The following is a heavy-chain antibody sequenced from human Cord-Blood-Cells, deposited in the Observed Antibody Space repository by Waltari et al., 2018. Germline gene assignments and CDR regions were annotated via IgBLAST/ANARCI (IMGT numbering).Heavy chain of an antibody. D-gene: IGHD3-3*01. CDR1: GGSISSGGYY. CDR2: IYYSGST. Sequence: QVQLQESGPCQVKPSSTLSLTCNLSGGSISSGGYYWSWIRQHPGQGLEWIGYIYYSGSTYYNPSLKSRVTISVDTSKNQFSLKLSSVTAADTAVYYCARLGVSREREWGQGTLVTVSS. CDR3: ARLGVSRERE. J-gene: IGHJ4*02. V-gene: IGHV4-31*03.